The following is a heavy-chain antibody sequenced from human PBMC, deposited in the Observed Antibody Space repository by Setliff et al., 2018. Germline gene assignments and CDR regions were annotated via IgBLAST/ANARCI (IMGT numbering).Heavy chain of an antibody. D-gene: IGHD3-16*01. J-gene: IGHJ3*02. CDR1: GYTFTSYD. CDR2: INPSSGAT. CDR3: ARDGGGDADAFDI. Sequence: ASVKVSCKASGYTFTSYDINWVRQAPGQGLEWMGRINPSSGATIYAQKFQGRVTMTSDTSISTAYMELGRQRSDDTAVYFCARDGGGDADAFDIWGQGTMVTVSS. V-gene: IGHV1-2*06.